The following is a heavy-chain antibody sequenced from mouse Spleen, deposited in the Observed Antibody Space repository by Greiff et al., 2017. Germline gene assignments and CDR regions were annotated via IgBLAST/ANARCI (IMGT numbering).Heavy chain of an antibody. D-gene: IGHD2-1*01. CDR1: GFTFSDYG. CDR2: ISSGSSTI. Sequence: EVKLQESGGGLVKPGGSLKLSCAASGFTFSDYGMHWVRQAPEKGLEWVAYISSGSSTIYYADTVKGRFTISRDNAKNTLFLQMTSLRSEDTAMYYCARDVDGNYEDAMDYWGQGTSVTVSS. V-gene: IGHV5-17*01. J-gene: IGHJ4*01. CDR3: ARDVDGNYEDAMDY.